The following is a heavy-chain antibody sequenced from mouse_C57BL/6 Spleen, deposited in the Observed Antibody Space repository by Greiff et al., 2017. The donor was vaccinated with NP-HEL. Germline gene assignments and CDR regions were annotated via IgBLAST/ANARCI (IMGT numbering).Heavy chain of an antibody. Sequence: EVKLMESGGGLVKPGGSLKLSCAASGFTFSDYGMHWVRQAPEKGLEWVAYISSGSSTIYYADTVKGRFTISRDNAKNTLFLQMTSLRSEDTAMYYCARPLYGSSHYYAMDYWGQGTSVTVSS. CDR2: ISSGSSTI. CDR3: ARPLYGSSHYYAMDY. V-gene: IGHV5-17*01. D-gene: IGHD1-1*01. CDR1: GFTFSDYG. J-gene: IGHJ4*01.